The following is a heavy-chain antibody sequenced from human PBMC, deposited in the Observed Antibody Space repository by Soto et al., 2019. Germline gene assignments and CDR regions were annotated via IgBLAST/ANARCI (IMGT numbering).Heavy chain of an antibody. V-gene: IGHV3-21*01. CDR2: SSTGSTYI. CDR1: GFTFSRYS. J-gene: IGHJ3*02. Sequence: EVQLVESGGGLVKPGGSLRLSCAASGFTFSRYSMNWVRQAPGKGLEWVSSSSTGSTYIYYADSVKGRFTIFRDDAKNSLFLQMNSLRAEDTAVYYCAREVGAFDIWGQGTTVTVSS. D-gene: IGHD2-2*01. CDR3: AREVGAFDI.